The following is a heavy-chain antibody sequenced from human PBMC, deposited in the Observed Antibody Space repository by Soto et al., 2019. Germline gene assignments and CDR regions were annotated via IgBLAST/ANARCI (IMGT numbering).Heavy chain of an antibody. CDR3: ARLNSIVPASDFDY. Sequence: GGSLRLSCAASGFRFNTYSMNWVRQAPGKELEWVSSISASGSFIYYADSVKGRFTISRDSAKNSLYLQMDSLRAEDTAVYYCARLNSIVPASDFDYWGQGTLVTVSS. D-gene: IGHD2-2*01. CDR1: GFRFNTYS. J-gene: IGHJ4*02. V-gene: IGHV3-21*01. CDR2: ISASGSFI.